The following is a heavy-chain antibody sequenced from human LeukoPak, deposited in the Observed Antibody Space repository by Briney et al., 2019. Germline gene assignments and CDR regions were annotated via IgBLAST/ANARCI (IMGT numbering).Heavy chain of an antibody. CDR3: ARGRSITLLRGVAMSDGFDI. Sequence: GGSLRLSCEASGFTFSNYGMNWVRQAPGKGLEWVSFTVTRGNYIYYGDSVKGRFTISRDNARNLLFLQMNGLRAEDTAVYYCARGRSITLLRGVAMSDGFDIWGQGAMVAVSS. CDR1: GFTFSNYG. CDR2: TVTRGNYI. D-gene: IGHD3-10*01. J-gene: IGHJ3*02. V-gene: IGHV3-21*06.